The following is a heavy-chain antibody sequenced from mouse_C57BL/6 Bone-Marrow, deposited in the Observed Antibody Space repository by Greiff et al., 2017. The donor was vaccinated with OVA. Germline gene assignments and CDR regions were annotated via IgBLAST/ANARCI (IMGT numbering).Heavy chain of an antibody. Sequence: EVKLVESGGGLVQPGGSLSLSCAASGFTFTDYDMSWVRQPPGKALEWLGFIRNKANGYTTEYSAPVKGRFTISRDNFQSNLYLQMNALRAEDSATYYCARSPGWLPLYYFDDWGQGTTLTVSS. D-gene: IGHD2-3*01. CDR3: ARSPGWLPLYYFDD. CDR1: GFTFTDYD. V-gene: IGHV7-3*01. J-gene: IGHJ2*01. CDR2: IRNKANGYTT.